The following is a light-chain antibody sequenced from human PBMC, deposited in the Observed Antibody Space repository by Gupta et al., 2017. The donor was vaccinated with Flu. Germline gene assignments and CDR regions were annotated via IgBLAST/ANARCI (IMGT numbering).Light chain of an antibody. Sequence: DIQMTQSSSSLSASVGDRVTITCLASQIIATYLNWYQQKPGKAPQLLIYAASSLQSGVPSRFSGGGSGTEFTLTISSLQPEDFATYYCQQSFSTPHNFGQGTRLEI. J-gene: IGKJ2*01. CDR1: QIIATY. CDR3: QQSFSTPHN. V-gene: IGKV1-39*01. CDR2: AAS.